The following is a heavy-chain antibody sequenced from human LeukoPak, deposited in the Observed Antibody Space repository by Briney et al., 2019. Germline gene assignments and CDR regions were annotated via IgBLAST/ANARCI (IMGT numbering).Heavy chain of an antibody. CDR2: IHYSGTT. Sequence: PSETLSLTCTFTGGSNSSYSWSWIRQPPGKGLEWIGYIHYSGTTTYSPSLKSRVTISLDTSKNQISLNLSSVTAAATVTSFYASASARGYISSYYYGMDVWGQGTTVTVSS. CDR3: ASASARGYISSYYYGMDV. V-gene: IGHV4-59*01. J-gene: IGHJ6*02. CDR1: GGSNSSYS. D-gene: IGHD5-12*01.